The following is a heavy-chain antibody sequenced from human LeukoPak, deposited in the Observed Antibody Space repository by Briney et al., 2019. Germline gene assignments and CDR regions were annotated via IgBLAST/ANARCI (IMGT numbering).Heavy chain of an antibody. D-gene: IGHD3-10*01. CDR1: GGSISSYY. CDR3: ARDLYTSGSGSYYNNWFDH. J-gene: IGHJ5*02. CDR2: IYYSGSA. Sequence: SETLSLTCTVSGGSISSYYWSWIRQPPGKGLEWIGYIYYSGSANYNPSLKSRVTISVDTSKNQFSLKLSSVTAADTAVYYCARDLYTSGSGSYYNNWFDHWGQGTLVTVSS. V-gene: IGHV4-59*01.